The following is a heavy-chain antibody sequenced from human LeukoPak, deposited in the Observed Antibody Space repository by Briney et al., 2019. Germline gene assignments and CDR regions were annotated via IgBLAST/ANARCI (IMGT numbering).Heavy chain of an antibody. Sequence: PSETLSLTCTVSGGSISSYYWSWIRQPPGKGLEWIGYIYYSGSTNYNPSPKSRVTISVDTSKNQFSLKLSSVTAADTAVYYCAGTPLRYFDWLSSRGGRPRSYWYFDLWGRGTLVTVSS. V-gene: IGHV4-59*01. CDR1: GGSISSYY. D-gene: IGHD3-9*01. J-gene: IGHJ2*01. CDR3: AGTPLRYFDWLSSRGGRPRSYWYFDL. CDR2: IYYSGST.